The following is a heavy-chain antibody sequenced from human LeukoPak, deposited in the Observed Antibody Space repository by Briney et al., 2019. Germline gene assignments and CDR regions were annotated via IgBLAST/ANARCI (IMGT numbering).Heavy chain of an antibody. Sequence: PSETLSLTCAVSGGSFSGYYWSWIRQPPGKKQERIWEIYHSVSTNYNPSPTRRDTISVVTSTNQFSLKLSSVTGDVTAVYYCARGRQDYDYVWGSYRYSLSRYFDYWGQGTLVTVPS. CDR2: IYHSVST. CDR3: ARGRQDYDYVWGSYRYSLSRYFDY. D-gene: IGHD3-16*02. CDR1: GGSFSGYY. V-gene: IGHV4-34*01. J-gene: IGHJ4*02.